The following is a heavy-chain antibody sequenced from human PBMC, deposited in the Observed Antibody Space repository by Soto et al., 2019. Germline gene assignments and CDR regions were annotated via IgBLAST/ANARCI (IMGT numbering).Heavy chain of an antibody. D-gene: IGHD2-8*02. CDR1: GFPFSRYW. V-gene: IGHV3-74*01. J-gene: IGHJ4*02. Sequence: VQLVESGGDLVQPGGSLRLSCAASGFPFSRYWMHWVRQDPVKGLVWVSRIKSDGSDIRYADAVKGRFTISRDNGKNTLYLQMSSLRVEDTAVYYCAESSTERGLGYGGQGTLVTVSS. CDR2: IKSDGSDI. CDR3: AESSTERGLGY.